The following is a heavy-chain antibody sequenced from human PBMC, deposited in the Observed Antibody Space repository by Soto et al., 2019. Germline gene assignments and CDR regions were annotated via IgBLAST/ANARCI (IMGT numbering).Heavy chain of an antibody. D-gene: IGHD2-15*01. CDR1: GFTFSSYA. V-gene: IGHV3-23*01. Sequence: GGSLRLSCAASGFTFSSYAMSWVRQAPGKGLEWVSAISGSGGSTYYADSVKGRFTISRDNSKNTLYLQMNSLRAEDTAVYYCARCSGGSCYLSNFDYWGQGTLVTVS. CDR2: ISGSGGST. J-gene: IGHJ4*02. CDR3: ARCSGGSCYLSNFDY.